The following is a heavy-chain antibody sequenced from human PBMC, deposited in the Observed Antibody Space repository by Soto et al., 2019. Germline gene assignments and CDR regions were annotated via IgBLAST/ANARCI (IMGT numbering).Heavy chain of an antibody. CDR3: ARELLPGHYYYYGIDV. J-gene: IGHJ6*02. Sequence: ASVKGSSKASGYTFTRYAMHWVRQAPGQRLEWMGWINAGNGNTKYSQKFQGRVTITRDTSASTAYMELSSLRSEDTAVYYCARELLPGHYYYYGIDVWGQGTTVTVSS. D-gene: IGHD2-15*01. CDR2: INAGNGNT. V-gene: IGHV1-3*01. CDR1: GYTFTRYA.